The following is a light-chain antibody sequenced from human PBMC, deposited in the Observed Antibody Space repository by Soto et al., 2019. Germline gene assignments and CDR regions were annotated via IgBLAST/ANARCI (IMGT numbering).Light chain of an antibody. J-gene: IGKJ4*01. CDR1: QSVSSN. CDR3: QQYDNWPPLT. V-gene: IGKV3-15*01. Sequence: EIVMTQSPATLSVSPGERATLSCRASQSVSSNLAWYQQKPGQAPRLLIYGASTRATAIPARFSGSGSGTEFTLTISSLQSEDFAVYYWQQYDNWPPLTFGGGTKVEIK. CDR2: GAS.